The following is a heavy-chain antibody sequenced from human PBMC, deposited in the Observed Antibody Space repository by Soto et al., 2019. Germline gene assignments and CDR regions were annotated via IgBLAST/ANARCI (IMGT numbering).Heavy chain of an antibody. J-gene: IGHJ6*02. CDR2: IYYSGST. CDR3: ARAGRWGDCGMDV. V-gene: IGHV4-30-4*01. D-gene: IGHD3-16*01. Sequence: PSETLSLTCTVSGGSISSGDYYWSWIRQPPGKGLEWIGYIYYSGSTYYNPSLKSRVTISVDTSKNQFSLKLSSVTTADTAVYYCARAGRWGDCGMDVWGQGTTVTVSS. CDR1: GGSISSGDYY.